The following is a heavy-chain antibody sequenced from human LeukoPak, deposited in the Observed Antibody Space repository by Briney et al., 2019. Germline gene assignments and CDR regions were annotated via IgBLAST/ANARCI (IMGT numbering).Heavy chain of an antibody. D-gene: IGHD3-16*01. CDR3: ARVRWGGLYYFDY. V-gene: IGHV3-74*01. J-gene: IGHJ4*02. CDR1: GFTFSSYW. CDR2: INNDGRST. Sequence: PGGSLRLSCAASGFTFSSYWMHWVRQAPGKGLVGVSRINNDGRSTNYADSVKGRFTISRDNAKDTPYLQMNSLRAEDTAVYYCARVRWGGLYYFDYWGQGTLVTVSS.